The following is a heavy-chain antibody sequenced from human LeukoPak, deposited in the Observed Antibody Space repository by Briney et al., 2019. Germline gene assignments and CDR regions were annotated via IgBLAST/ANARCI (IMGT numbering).Heavy chain of an antibody. D-gene: IGHD3-16*02. CDR1: GFTFSSYA. CDR3: TRDSGTYRPIDY. CDR2: ISYDGSNK. V-gene: IGHV3-30-3*01. Sequence: GRSLRLSCAASGFTFSSYAMHWVRQAPGKGLEWVAVISYDGSNKYYADSVKGRFTISRDNAESSVYLELNSLRVDDTAIYYCTRDSGTYRPIDYWGQGTLVTVSS. J-gene: IGHJ4*02.